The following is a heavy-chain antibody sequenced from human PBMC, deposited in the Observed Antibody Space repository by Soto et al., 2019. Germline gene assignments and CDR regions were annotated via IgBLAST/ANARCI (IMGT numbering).Heavy chain of an antibody. Sequence: SETLSLTCTVSGGSISSYYWTWIRQPPGKGLEWIGYIYYSGSTNYNPSLKSRVTISVDTSKKRFSLKLSSVTAADTAVYYCARGYYYGSGAYYMDVWGKGTTVTVSS. CDR1: GGSISSYY. J-gene: IGHJ6*03. V-gene: IGHV4-59*08. CDR3: ARGYYYGSGAYYMDV. CDR2: IYYSGST. D-gene: IGHD3-10*01.